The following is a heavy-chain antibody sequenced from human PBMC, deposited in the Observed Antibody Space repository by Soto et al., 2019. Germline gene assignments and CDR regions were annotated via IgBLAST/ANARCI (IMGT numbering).Heavy chain of an antibody. CDR2: ITPIFGTA. CDR1: GGTFSSYA. D-gene: IGHD2-15*01. J-gene: IGHJ3*02. V-gene: IGHV1-69*06. CDR3: ARAGRVVVVATPGAFDI. Sequence: QVQLVQSGAEVKKPGSSVKVSCKASGGTFSSYAISWVRQAPGQGLEWMGGITPIFGTANYAQKFQGRVTITADNSRSTADMGRSSLGSEDTGVYYCARAGRVVVVATPGAFDIWGQGTMVAVSS.